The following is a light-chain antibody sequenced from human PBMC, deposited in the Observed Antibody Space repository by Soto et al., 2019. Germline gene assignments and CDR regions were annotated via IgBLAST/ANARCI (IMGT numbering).Light chain of an antibody. Sequence: QSVLTQPPSVSGAPGQRVTISCTGSSSNIGAGYDVHWYQQLPGTAPKLLIYGNSNRPSGVPDRFSGSKSGTSASLAITGLQAEDEADYYCQSYASSLIYVFGTGTKVTVL. CDR3: QSYASSLIYV. V-gene: IGLV1-40*01. CDR2: GNS. CDR1: SSNIGAGYD. J-gene: IGLJ1*01.